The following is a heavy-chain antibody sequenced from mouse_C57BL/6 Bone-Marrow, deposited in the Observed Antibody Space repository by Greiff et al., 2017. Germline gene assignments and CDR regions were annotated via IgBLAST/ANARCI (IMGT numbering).Heavy chain of an antibody. J-gene: IGHJ4*01. CDR2: FYPGSGSI. CDR3: ARHPYYDYDLYYAMDY. D-gene: IGHD2-4*01. Sequence: LKQSGAELVKPGASVKLSCKASGYTFTEYTIHWVKQRSGQGLEWIGWFYPGSGSIKYNEKFKDKATLTADKSSSTVYMELSRLTSEDSAVYFCARHPYYDYDLYYAMDYWGQGTSVTVSS. V-gene: IGHV1-62-2*01. CDR1: GYTFTEYT.